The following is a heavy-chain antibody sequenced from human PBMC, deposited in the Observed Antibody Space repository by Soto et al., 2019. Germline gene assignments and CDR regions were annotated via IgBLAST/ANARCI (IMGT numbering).Heavy chain of an antibody. CDR2: ISYDGSNK. V-gene: IGHV3-30*18. CDR1: GFTFSSYG. Sequence: GGSLRPSCAASGFTFSSYGMHWVRQAPGKGLEWVAVISYDGSNKYYADSVKGRFTISRDNSKNTLYLQMNSLRAEDTAVYYCAKDFWRQGGYYYYGMDVWGQGTTVTVSS. D-gene: IGHD3-3*01. CDR3: AKDFWRQGGYYYYGMDV. J-gene: IGHJ6*02.